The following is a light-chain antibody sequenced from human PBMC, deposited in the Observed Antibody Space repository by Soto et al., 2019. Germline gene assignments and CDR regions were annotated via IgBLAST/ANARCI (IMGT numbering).Light chain of an antibody. J-gene: IGKJ3*01. CDR2: GAS. Sequence: EIVLTQSPGTLSLSPGERATLSCRASQSVSSSYLAWYQQKPGQAPRLLIYGASSRATGIPDRFSGSGCGTDFILTISRLEPEDFAVYYCQQYGSSPRFTFGPGTKVDIK. CDR1: QSVSSSY. V-gene: IGKV3-20*01. CDR3: QQYGSSPRFT.